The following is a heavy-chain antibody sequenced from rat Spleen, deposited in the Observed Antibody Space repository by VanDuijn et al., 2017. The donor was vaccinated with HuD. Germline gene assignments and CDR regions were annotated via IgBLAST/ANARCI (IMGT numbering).Heavy chain of an antibody. CDR1: GFTFSDYY. CDR2: ITYVGGNT. D-gene: IGHD1-2*01. V-gene: IGHV5-20*01. CDR3: TTSIAALVNA. J-gene: IGHJ4*01. Sequence: EVQLVESGGGLVQPGGSLKLSCVASGFTFSDYYLAWVRQAPTKGLEWVASITYVGGNTYYRDSVKGRCTISRDNTKSSLYLKMYSMRSEDTATYYCTTSIAALVNAWGQGASVTVSS.